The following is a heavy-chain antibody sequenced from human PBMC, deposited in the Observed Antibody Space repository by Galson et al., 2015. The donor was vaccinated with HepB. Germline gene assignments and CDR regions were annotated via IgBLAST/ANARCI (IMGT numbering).Heavy chain of an antibody. CDR1: GFTFSSSA. J-gene: IGHJ4*02. Sequence: SLRLSCATSGFTFSSSAMSWVRQAPGKGLEWVSGISGSDYTHYADSVKGRFTISRDNSKNTLYLQMNSLRAEDTAVYYCLNPHFDSWGQGTLVTVSS. V-gene: IGHV3-23*01. CDR3: LNPHFDS. CDR2: ISGSDYT.